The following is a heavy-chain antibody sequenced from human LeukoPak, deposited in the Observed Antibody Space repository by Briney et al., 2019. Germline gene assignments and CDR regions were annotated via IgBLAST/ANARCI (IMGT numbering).Heavy chain of an antibody. V-gene: IGHV3-23*01. D-gene: IGHD3-16*02. CDR3: AREGGTIEIGEFDY. CDR2: ISGSGGST. J-gene: IGHJ4*02. CDR1: GFTFNSYA. Sequence: GGSLRLSCAASGFTFNSYAMSWVRQAPGKGLEWVSAISGSGGSTYYADSVKGRFTISRDNSKNTVYLQMNSLRAEDTAVYYCAREGGTIEIGEFDYWGQGTLVTVSS.